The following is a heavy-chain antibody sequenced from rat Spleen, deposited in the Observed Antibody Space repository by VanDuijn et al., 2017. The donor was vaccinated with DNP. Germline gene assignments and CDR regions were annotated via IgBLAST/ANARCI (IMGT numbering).Heavy chain of an antibody. V-gene: IGHV2-32*01. J-gene: IGHJ2*01. CDR3: VGLYNNFYFDY. D-gene: IGHD1-10*01. CDR1: GLSLTSYN. Sequence: QVQLKESGPGLVQPSQTLSLTCTVAGLSLTSYNVHWVRQPPGKGLEWMGVMWSDGDTSYNSALKSRLSISRDTSKSQVFLKMNSLQTEDTATYYCVGLYNNFYFDYWGQGVMVTVSS. CDR2: MWSDGDT.